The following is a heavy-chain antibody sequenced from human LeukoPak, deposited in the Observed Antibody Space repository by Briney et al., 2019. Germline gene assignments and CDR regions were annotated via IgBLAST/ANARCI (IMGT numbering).Heavy chain of an antibody. J-gene: IGHJ6*03. CDR3: ARRESSYQNYYYYYHMDV. D-gene: IGHD3-16*02. CDR2: INWNGDST. V-gene: IGHV3-20*04. CDR1: GFTFSSYA. Sequence: GGSLRLSCAASGFTFSSYAMSWVRQAPGKGLEWVSDINWNGDSTGYADSVKGRFTISRDNAKNSLYLQMNSLRAEDTALYYCARRESSYQNYYYYYHMDVWGKGTTVTVSS.